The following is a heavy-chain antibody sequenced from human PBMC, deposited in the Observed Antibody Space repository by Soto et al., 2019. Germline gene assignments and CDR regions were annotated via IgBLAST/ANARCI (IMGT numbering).Heavy chain of an antibody. CDR2: ISYDASKR. J-gene: IGHJ5*02. Sequence: QVQLVESGGGVIQPGKSLRLSCAASGFTFSNYAIHWVRQAPGTGLEWVAVISYDASKRFYADSVKGRFTISRDNSKNTLYLQMDSLGPEDTAVYYCARGPAYCGGDCYSNWFDPWGQGTLVTVSS. CDR1: GFTFSNYA. D-gene: IGHD2-21*02. CDR3: ARGPAYCGGDCYSNWFDP. V-gene: IGHV3-30*04.